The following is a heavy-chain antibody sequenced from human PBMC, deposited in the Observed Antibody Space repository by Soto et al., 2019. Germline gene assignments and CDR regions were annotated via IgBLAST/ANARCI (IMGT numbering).Heavy chain of an antibody. D-gene: IGHD4-17*01. CDR1: GFTFSSYA. Sequence: GSLRLSCAASGFTFSSYAMHWVRQAPGKGLEWVAVISYDGSNKYYADSVKGRFTISRDNSKNTLYLQMNSLRAEDTAVYYCARDMKRGYGDPGWFQHWGQGTLVTVSS. CDR2: ISYDGSNK. CDR3: ARDMKRGYGDPGWFQH. V-gene: IGHV3-30-3*01. J-gene: IGHJ1*01.